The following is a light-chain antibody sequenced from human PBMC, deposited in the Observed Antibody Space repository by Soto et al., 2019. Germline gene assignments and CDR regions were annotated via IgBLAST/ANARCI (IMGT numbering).Light chain of an antibody. CDR3: QQYNNWPYT. J-gene: IGKJ2*01. CDR2: DAS. V-gene: IGKV3-15*01. Sequence: EIVMTQSPATLSVSPGERAALSCRASQSVRSNFAWYQQKPGQAPRLLVYDASTRATGIPARFSGSGSGTEFTLTISSLQSVDFAVYYCQQYNNWPYTFGQGTKLEIK. CDR1: QSVRSN.